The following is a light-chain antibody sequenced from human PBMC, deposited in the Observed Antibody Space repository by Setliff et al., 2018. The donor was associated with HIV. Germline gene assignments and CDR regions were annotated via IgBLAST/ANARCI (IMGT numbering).Light chain of an antibody. CDR1: SSDVGRYNY. CDR2: DVT. CDR3: CSYAYHSYV. J-gene: IGLJ1*01. V-gene: IGLV2-11*01. Sequence: QSALTQPRSVSGSPGQSVTISCTGTSSDVGRYNYVSWYQHHPGKAPKLIIYDVTKRPSGVPDRFSGSKSGNTASLTISDLQAEDEADYYCCSYAYHSYVFGTGTKVTVL.